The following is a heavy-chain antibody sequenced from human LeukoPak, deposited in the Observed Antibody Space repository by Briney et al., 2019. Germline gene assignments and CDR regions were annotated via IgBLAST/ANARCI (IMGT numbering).Heavy chain of an antibody. J-gene: IGHJ6*03. CDR1: GGSFSGYY. D-gene: IGHD1-1*01. V-gene: IGHV4-34*01. CDR2: INHSGST. Sequence: PSETLSLTCAVYGGSFSGYYWSWIRQPPGKGLEWIGEINHSGSTNYNPSLKSRVTISVDTSKNQFSLKLSSVTAADTAVYYCARAQLFGYYYYYMDVWGKGTTVTVSS. CDR3: ARAQLFGYYYYYMDV.